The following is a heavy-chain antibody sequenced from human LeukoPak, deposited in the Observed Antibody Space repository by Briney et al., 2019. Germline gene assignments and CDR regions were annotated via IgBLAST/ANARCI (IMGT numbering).Heavy chain of an antibody. V-gene: IGHV4-59*01. CDR1: GGSISSFY. D-gene: IGHD4-23*01. Sequence: SETLSLTCTVSGGSISSFYWSWIRQPPGKGVEWIGYIYYSGSTNYNPSLQSRVTISVDTSKNQFSLKLSSVTAADTAVYYCARRGYYGGNPYFDYWGQGTLVTVSS. CDR3: ARRGYYGGNPYFDY. CDR2: IYYSGST. J-gene: IGHJ4*02.